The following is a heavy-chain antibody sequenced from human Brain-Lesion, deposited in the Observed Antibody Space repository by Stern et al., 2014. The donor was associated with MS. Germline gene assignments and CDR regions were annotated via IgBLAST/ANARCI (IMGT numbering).Heavy chain of an antibody. CDR2: IGPGDSDT. Sequence: EVQLVESGAEVKKPGESLKISCKGSGYRFTSNWIGWVRQMPGKGLEGMGIIGPGDSDTRNSPSFQGQVTISADKSISTAYLQWSSLQASDTAMYYCARRGDSSSSGFDYWGQGTLVIVSS. CDR1: GYRFTSNW. J-gene: IGHJ4*02. D-gene: IGHD6-6*01. CDR3: ARRGDSSSSGFDY. V-gene: IGHV5-51*01.